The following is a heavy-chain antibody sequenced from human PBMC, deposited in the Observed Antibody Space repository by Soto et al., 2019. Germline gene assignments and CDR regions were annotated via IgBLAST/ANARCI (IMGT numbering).Heavy chain of an antibody. Sequence: SETLSLTCTFSADSISSSKYYWGWIRQPPGKGLEWIGSIYYSGSPYYNSSLKSRVTISIDTSKNHFSLKLNSMTAADTAVYYCASQKLDEPAYFDYWGQGILVTVSS. CDR2: IYYSGSP. J-gene: IGHJ4*02. CDR1: ADSISSSKYY. V-gene: IGHV4-39*02. CDR3: ASQKLDEPAYFDY. D-gene: IGHD1-1*01.